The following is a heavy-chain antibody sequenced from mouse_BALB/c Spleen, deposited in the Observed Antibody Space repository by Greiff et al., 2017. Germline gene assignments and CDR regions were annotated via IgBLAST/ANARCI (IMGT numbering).Heavy chain of an antibody. CDR2: ISYSGST. CDR3: AADGYYSFAY. CDR1: GYSITSDYA. D-gene: IGHD2-3*01. J-gene: IGHJ3*01. V-gene: IGHV3-2*02. Sequence: EVQLVESGPGLVKPSQSLSLTCTVTGYSITSDYAWNWIRQFPGNKLEWMGYISYSGSTSYNPSLKSRISITRDTSKNQFFLQLNSVTTEDTATYYCAADGYYSFAYWGQGTLVTVSA.